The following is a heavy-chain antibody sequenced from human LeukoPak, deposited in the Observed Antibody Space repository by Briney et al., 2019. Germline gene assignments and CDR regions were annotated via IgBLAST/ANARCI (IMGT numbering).Heavy chain of an antibody. J-gene: IGHJ3*02. V-gene: IGHV3-7*01. CDR1: GFTFSSYW. CDR3: ARDKVYPDDAFDI. CDR2: IKQDGSEK. Sequence: GGSLRLSCAASGFTFSSYWMSWVRQAPGKGLEWVANIKQDGSEKYYVDSVKGRFTISRDNAKNSLYLQMNSLRAEDTAVYYCARDKVYPDDAFDIWGQGTTVTVSS.